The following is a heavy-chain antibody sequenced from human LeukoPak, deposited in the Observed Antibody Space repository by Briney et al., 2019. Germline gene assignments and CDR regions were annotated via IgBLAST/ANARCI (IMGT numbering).Heavy chain of an antibody. CDR3: ASEQEIIAARPFDY. CDR2: IYYSGST. Sequence: SETLSLTCAVHGGSFSGYYWRWIRQPPGKGLEWIGSIYYSGSTYYNPSLKSRVTISVDTSKNQFSLKLSSVTAADTAVYYCASEQEIIAARPFDYWGQGTLVTVSS. J-gene: IGHJ4*02. CDR1: GGSFSGYY. D-gene: IGHD6-6*01. V-gene: IGHV4-34*01.